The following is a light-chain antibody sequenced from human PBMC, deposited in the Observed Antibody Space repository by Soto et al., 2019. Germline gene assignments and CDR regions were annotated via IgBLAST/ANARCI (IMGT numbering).Light chain of an antibody. Sequence: EIVMTQSPATLSVSPGERATLSCRASQSVSSNLAWYQQKPGQAPRLLIYGASTRATGIPARFSGIGSGTEFTLTISSLQSEDFAVYYCQHYNNWPSFTFGPGTKVDIK. CDR3: QHYNNWPSFT. CDR1: QSVSSN. CDR2: GAS. V-gene: IGKV3-15*01. J-gene: IGKJ3*01.